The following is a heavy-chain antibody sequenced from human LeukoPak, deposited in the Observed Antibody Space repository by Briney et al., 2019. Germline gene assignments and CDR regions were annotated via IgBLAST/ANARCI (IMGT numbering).Heavy chain of an antibody. D-gene: IGHD2-2*02. J-gene: IGHJ5*02. CDR1: GYTFTSYG. V-gene: IGHV1-18*01. CDR2: ISAYNGNT. CDR3: ARESDGYCSSTSCYTNWFDP. Sequence: ASVKVSCKASGYTFTSYGISWVRQAPGQGLEWMGWISAYNGNTNYAQKLQGRVTMTTDTSTSTAYMELRSLRSDDTAVYYCARESDGYCSSTSCYTNWFDPWGQGTLVTASS.